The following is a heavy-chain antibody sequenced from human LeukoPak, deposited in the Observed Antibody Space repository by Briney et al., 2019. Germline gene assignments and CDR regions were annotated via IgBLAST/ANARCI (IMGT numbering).Heavy chain of an antibody. D-gene: IGHD2-15*01. Sequence: SETLSLTCTVSSGSISSHHWTWIRQPPGKGLEWIGYIYYSGSTNYNPSLKSRVTISVDTSKNQFSLKLSSVTAADTAVYYCARAYCSGGSCYSPRTFDYWGQGTLVTVSS. J-gene: IGHJ4*02. V-gene: IGHV4-59*11. CDR3: ARAYCSGGSCYSPRTFDY. CDR1: SGSISSHH. CDR2: IYYSGST.